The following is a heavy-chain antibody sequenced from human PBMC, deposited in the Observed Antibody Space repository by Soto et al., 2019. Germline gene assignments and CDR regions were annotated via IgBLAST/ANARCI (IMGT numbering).Heavy chain of an antibody. CDR1: GFIFSNAW. CDR3: ITDPYCTHGVCQGTYYHYGMDV. J-gene: IGHJ6*01. V-gene: IGHV3-15*01. CDR2: TKSKTDGGTT. Sequence: PRGSLLLSWASCGFIFSNAWMSWVRQAPGNGLERVVATKSKTDGGTTDYPAPVKGRFTISRDDSRNTLYLQMNSLKTEDTAVYYCITDPYCTHGVCQGTYYHYGMDVWGQGTTVTVSS. D-gene: IGHD2-8*01.